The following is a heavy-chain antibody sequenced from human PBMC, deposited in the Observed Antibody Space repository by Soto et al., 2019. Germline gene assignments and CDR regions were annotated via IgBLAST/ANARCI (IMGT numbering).Heavy chain of an antibody. Sequence: AASVKVSCKASGYTFTSYDINWVRQATGQGLEWMGWMDPNSGNTGYAQKFQGRVTMTRNTSISTAYMELSSLRSEDTAVYYCARVVDERWLPLDYWGQGTLVTVSS. D-gene: IGHD5-12*01. CDR2: MDPNSGNT. CDR1: GYTFTSYD. J-gene: IGHJ4*02. CDR3: ARVVDERWLPLDY. V-gene: IGHV1-8*01.